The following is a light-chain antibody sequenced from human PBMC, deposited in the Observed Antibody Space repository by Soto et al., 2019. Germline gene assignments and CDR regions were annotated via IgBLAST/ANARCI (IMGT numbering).Light chain of an antibody. CDR3: CSYTSCSTQG. CDR1: SSDVGAYDS. CDR2: KGT. V-gene: IGLV2-14*02. J-gene: IGLJ1*01. Sequence: QSVLAQPASVSGSPGQSITISCTGTSSDVGAYDSVSWYQQHPHKAPQLIIYKGTQRPSGVSNRFSGSTSGNAASLTISGLQADEVADYVCCSYTSCSTQGFGTGTKVTVL.